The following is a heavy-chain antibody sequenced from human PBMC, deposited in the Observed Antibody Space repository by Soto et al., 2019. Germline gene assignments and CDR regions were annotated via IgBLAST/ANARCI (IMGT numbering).Heavy chain of an antibody. V-gene: IGHV3-9*01. CDR3: ARENLEWLFRFYYYYGMDV. J-gene: IGHJ6*02. CDR1: GFTFDDYV. D-gene: IGHD3-3*01. CDR2: ISWNSVNR. Sequence: GGSLRLSCAASGFTFDDYVMHWVRQAPGKGLEWVSSISWNSVNRGYVDSVKGRFTISRDNAKNSLYLQMNSLRAEDTAVYYCARENLEWLFRFYYYYGMDVWGQGTTVTVSS.